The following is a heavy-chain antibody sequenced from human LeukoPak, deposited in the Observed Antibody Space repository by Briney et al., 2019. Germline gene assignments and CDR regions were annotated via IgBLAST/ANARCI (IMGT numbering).Heavy chain of an antibody. J-gene: IGHJ4*02. V-gene: IGHV4-39*01. D-gene: IGHD3-10*01. CDR1: GGSISSSSYY. CDR2: IYYSGST. Sequence: TSETLSLTCTVSGGSISSSSYYWGWIRQPPGKGLEWIGSIYYSGSTYYNPSLKSRVTISVDTSKNQFSLKLSSVTAADTAVYYCARTGSARYYGSGSYPKYYFDYWGQGTLVTVSS. CDR3: ARTGSARYYGSGSYPKYYFDY.